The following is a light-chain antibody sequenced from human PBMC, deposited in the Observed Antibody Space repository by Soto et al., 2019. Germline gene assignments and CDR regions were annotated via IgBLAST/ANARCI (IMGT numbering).Light chain of an antibody. CDR3: QQYGISPPT. Sequence: EIVLTQSPGTLSLSPGERATLFCRASRSVSNNYVAWYQRKPGQAPRLLIYGASSRATDIPRRFSGSGSGTDFTLTITRLEPEDFAVYYCQQYGISPPTFGQGTKVESK. CDR1: RSVSNNY. CDR2: GAS. J-gene: IGKJ1*01. V-gene: IGKV3-20*01.